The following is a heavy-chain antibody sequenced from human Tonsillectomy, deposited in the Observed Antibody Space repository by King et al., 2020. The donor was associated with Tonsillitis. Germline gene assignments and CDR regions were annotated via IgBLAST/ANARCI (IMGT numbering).Heavy chain of an antibody. J-gene: IGHJ4*02. CDR1: GFTFNNYA. D-gene: IGHD6-13*01. V-gene: IGHV3-23*04. Sequence: VQQVESGGGLVQPGGSLRLSCAASGFTFNNYAMSWVRQAPGKGLEWVSAISGRGGSTYYADSVKGRFTISRDNSKNTLYLQMNSLRAEDTAVYYCARRETAYSSGWYADYWGQGTLVTVSS. CDR3: ARRETAYSSGWYADY. CDR2: ISGRGGST.